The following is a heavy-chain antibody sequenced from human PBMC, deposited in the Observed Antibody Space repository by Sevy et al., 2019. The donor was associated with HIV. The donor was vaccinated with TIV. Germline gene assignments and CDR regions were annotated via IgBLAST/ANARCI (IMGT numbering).Heavy chain of an antibody. V-gene: IGHV3-23*01. CDR2: LSLGCGEI. Sequence: GGSLRLSCAASGFTFSKYSMSWVRQPPGKGLEWVSTLSLGCGEINYADSVKGRFTISRDNGKSSVYLQMNNWRPEDTAVYSCAREGCTKPHDYWGQGTLVTVSS. D-gene: IGHD2-8*01. CDR3: AREGCTKPHDY. CDR1: GFTFSKYS. J-gene: IGHJ4*02.